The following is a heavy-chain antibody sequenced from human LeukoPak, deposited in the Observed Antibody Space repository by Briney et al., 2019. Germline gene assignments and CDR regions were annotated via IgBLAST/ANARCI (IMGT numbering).Heavy chain of an antibody. CDR1: GGTFSSYA. J-gene: IGHJ4*02. CDR2: IIPIFGTA. V-gene: IGHV1-69*05. D-gene: IGHD1-26*01. CDR3: AILQTISGSYWGNFDY. Sequence: SVKVSCKASGGTFSSYAISWVRQAPGQGLEWMGGIIPIFGTANYAQKFQGRVTITTDESTSTAYMELSSLRSEDTAVYYCAILQTISGSYWGNFDYWGQGTLVTVSS.